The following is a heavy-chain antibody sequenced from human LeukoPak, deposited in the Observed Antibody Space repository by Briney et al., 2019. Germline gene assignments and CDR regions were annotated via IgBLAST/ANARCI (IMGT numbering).Heavy chain of an antibody. CDR2: ISGSGGST. CDR1: GFTFSSYA. Sequence: GGSQRLSCAASGFTFSSYAMSWVRQAPGKGLEWVSAISGSGGSTYYADSVKGRFAISRDNSKNTLYLQMNSLRAEDTAVYYCARNQRRLDYWGQGTLVTVSS. J-gene: IGHJ4*02. V-gene: IGHV3-23*01. D-gene: IGHD1-14*01. CDR3: ARNQRRLDY.